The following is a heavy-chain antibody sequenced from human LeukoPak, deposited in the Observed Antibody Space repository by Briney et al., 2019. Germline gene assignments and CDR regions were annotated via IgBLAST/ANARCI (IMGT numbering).Heavy chain of an antibody. CDR3: ARVRGVMNNWFDP. J-gene: IGHJ5*02. Sequence: ASVKVSCKASGYTFTGYYMHWVRQAPGQGLEWMGWINPNSGGTNYAQKFQGRVTMTRDTSISTAYMELSRLRSDDTAVYYCARVRGVMNNWFDPWGQGTLVTVSS. V-gene: IGHV1-2*02. CDR1: GYTFTGYY. D-gene: IGHD3-10*01. CDR2: INPNSGGT.